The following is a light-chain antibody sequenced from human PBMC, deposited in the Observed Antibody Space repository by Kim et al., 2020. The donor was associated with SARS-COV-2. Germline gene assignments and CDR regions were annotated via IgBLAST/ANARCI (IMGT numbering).Light chain of an antibody. CDR2: GAY. J-gene: IGKJ4*01. V-gene: IGKV3-15*01. CDR3: KQYNEWPLT. Sequence: EIVMTQSPATLSVSPGERATLSCRASQSVSSRVAWYQQTPGQAPRLLIHGAYTRATGVPARFSGSGSGTEFTVTISSLQSEDFAVYYCKQYNEWPLTFGGGTKVDIK. CDR1: QSVSSR.